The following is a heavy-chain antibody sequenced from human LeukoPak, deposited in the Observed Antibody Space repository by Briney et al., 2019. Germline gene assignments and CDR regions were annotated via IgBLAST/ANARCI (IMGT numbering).Heavy chain of an antibody. CDR3: ATAKGYCSGGSCYARWDAFDS. CDR2: INHSGST. Sequence: PSETLSLTCAVYGGSFSGYYWSWIRQPPGKGLEWIGEINHSGSTNYNPSLKSRVTMSVDTSKNQFSLKLSSVTAADTAVYYCATAKGYCSGGSCYARWDAFDSWGQGTMVTVSS. V-gene: IGHV4-34*01. CDR1: GGSFSGYY. J-gene: IGHJ3*02. D-gene: IGHD2-15*01.